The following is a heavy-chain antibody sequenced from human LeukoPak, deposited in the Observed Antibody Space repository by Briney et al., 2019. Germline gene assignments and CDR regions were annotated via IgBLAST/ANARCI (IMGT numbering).Heavy chain of an antibody. D-gene: IGHD6-6*01. CDR3: ARVYSSSHNFDY. J-gene: IGHJ4*02. Sequence: PGGSLRLSRAASGFTFSSYSMNWVRQAPGKGLEWVSSISSSSSYIYYADSVKGRFTISRDNAKNSLYLQMNSLRAEDTAVYYCARVYSSSHNFDYWGQGTLVTVSS. CDR1: GFTFSSYS. V-gene: IGHV3-21*01. CDR2: ISSSSSYI.